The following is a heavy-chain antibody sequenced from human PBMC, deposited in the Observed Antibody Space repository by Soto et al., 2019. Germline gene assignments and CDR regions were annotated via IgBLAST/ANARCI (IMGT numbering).Heavy chain of an antibody. Sequence: QVQLQESGPGLVKPSETVSLTCTVSGASIASYYWSWIRQPPGKGLEWIGYIYYSGGTNYNPSLKSRVTISIDTSKNQFALKLTSVTAADTAIYYCARHPALTSIPSRPFWFDPWGQGTLVTVSS. V-gene: IGHV4-59*08. CDR1: GASIASYY. CDR2: IYYSGGT. D-gene: IGHD6-6*01. CDR3: ARHPALTSIPSRPFWFDP. J-gene: IGHJ5*02.